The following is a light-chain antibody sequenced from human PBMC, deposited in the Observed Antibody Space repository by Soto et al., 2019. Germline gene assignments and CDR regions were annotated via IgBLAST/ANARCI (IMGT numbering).Light chain of an antibody. CDR2: EVS. V-gene: IGLV2-14*01. J-gene: IGLJ1*01. Sequence: QSVLTQPASVSGSPGQSITISCTGTSSDVGCYNYVSWYQQHPGKAPKLMIYEVSNRPSGVSNRFSGSKSGNTASLTISGLQAEDEADYYCSSYTSSSTPYVFGTGTKVTV. CDR1: SSDVGCYNY. CDR3: SSYTSSSTPYV.